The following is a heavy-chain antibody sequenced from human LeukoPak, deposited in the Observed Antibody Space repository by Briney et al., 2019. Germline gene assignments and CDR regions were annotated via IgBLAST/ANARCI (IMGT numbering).Heavy chain of an antibody. CDR2: ISGSGGST. Sequence: PGGSLRLSCAASGFTFSSYAMSWVRQAPGKGLEWVSAISGSGGSTYYADSVKGRFTISRDNSKNTLYLQMNSLRAEDTAVYYCAKGVAAGTWGTSFDYWGQGTLVTVSS. V-gene: IGHV3-23*01. D-gene: IGHD6-13*01. CDR3: AKGVAAGTWGTSFDY. CDR1: GFTFSSYA. J-gene: IGHJ4*02.